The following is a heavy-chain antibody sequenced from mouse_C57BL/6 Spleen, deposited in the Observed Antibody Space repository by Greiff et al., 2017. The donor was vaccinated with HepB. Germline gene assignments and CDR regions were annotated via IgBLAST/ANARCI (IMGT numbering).Heavy chain of an antibody. D-gene: IGHD1-1*01. CDR1: GFTFSDYG. CDR3: ARPDYYGSSVFAY. CDR2: ISSGSSTI. V-gene: IGHV5-17*01. J-gene: IGHJ3*01. Sequence: EVQLQQSGGGLVKPGGSLKLSCAASGFTFSDYGMHWVRQAPEKGLEWVAYISSGSSTIYYADTVKGRFTISRDNAKNTLFLQMTSLRSEDTAMYYCARPDYYGSSVFAYWGQGTLVTVSA.